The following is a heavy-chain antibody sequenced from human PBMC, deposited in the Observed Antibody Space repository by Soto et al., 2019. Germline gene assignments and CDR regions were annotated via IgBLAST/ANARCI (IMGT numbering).Heavy chain of an antibody. CDR2: ISSSSSTI. D-gene: IGHD6-6*01. V-gene: IGHV3-48*02. Sequence: GGSLRLSCAASGFTFSSYSMNWVRQAPGKGLEWVSYISSSSSTIYYADSVKGRFTISRDNAKNSLYLQMNSLRDEDTAVYYCARERIAARPLHYFDYWGQGTLVTVSS. CDR1: GFTFSSYS. J-gene: IGHJ4*02. CDR3: ARERIAARPLHYFDY.